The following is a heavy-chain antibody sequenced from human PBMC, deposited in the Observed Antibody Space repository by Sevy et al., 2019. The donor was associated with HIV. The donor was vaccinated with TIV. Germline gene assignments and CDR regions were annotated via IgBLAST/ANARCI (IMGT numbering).Heavy chain of an antibody. CDR2: IFPGNSDT. V-gene: IGHV5-51*01. CDR1: GNSSTNHW. Sequence: GESLKISCRGSGNSSTNHWIGWVRQMPGKALDWMGVIFPGNSDTRYSPSLQSQVTISADKSITTAYLHWNSLRASDTAIYYCVRVVAGEGHLDYWGQGTLVTVSS. D-gene: IGHD2-15*01. J-gene: IGHJ4*02. CDR3: VRVVAGEGHLDY.